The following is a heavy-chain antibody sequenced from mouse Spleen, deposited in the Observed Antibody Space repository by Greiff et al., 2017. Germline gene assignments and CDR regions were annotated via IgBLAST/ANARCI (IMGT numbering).Heavy chain of an antibody. CDR1: GYTFTDYY. CDR3: ARSRIYYDYDVFAY. V-gene: IGHV1-19*01. Sequence: EVQLQQSGPVLVKPGASVKMSCKASGYTFTDYYMNWVKQSHGKSLEWIGVINPYNGGTSYNQKFKGKATLTVDKSSSTAYMELNSLTSEDSAVYYCARSRIYYDYDVFAYWGQGTLVTVSA. D-gene: IGHD2-4*01. CDR2: INPYNGGT. J-gene: IGHJ3*01.